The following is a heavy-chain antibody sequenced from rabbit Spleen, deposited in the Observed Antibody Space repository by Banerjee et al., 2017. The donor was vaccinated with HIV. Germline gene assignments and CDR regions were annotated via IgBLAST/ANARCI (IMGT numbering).Heavy chain of an antibody. J-gene: IGHJ4*01. Sequence: QSLEESGGGLVKPGGTLTLTCKASGIDFSGNYWICWVRQAPGKGLELIACIRGTNGQSVYASWAKGRFTISKTSSTTVTLQMTSLTAADTATYFCARGGPYGGDGFTLWGPGTLVTVS. CDR3: ARGGPYGGDGFTL. V-gene: IGHV1S40*01. D-gene: IGHD3-3*01. CDR1: GIDFSGNYW. CDR2: IRGTNGQS.